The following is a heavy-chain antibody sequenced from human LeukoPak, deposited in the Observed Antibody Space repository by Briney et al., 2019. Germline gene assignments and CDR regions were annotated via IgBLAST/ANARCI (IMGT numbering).Heavy chain of an antibody. J-gene: IGHJ3*02. CDR1: GGSISSGGYY. D-gene: IGHD4-17*01. Sequence: PSETLSLTCTVSGGSISSGGYYWRWIRQHPGKGLEWIGYIYYSGSTYYNPSLKSRVTISVDTSKNQFSLKLSSVTATDTAVYYCAREMGASYGDYDEGGAFDIWGQGTMVTVSS. V-gene: IGHV4-31*03. CDR2: IYYSGST. CDR3: AREMGASYGDYDEGGAFDI.